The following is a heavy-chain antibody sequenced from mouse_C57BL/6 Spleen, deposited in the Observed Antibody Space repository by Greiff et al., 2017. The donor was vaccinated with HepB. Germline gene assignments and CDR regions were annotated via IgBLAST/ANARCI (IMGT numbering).Heavy chain of an antibody. CDR3: ARSADYYGSSFDY. J-gene: IGHJ2*01. Sequence: QVQLQQSGAELVKPGASVKISCKASGYAFSSYWMNWVKQRPGKGLEWIGQIYPGDGDTNYNGKFKGKATLTADKSSSTAYMQLSSLTSEDSAVYFCARSADYYGSSFDYWGQGTTLTVSS. V-gene: IGHV1-80*01. CDR1: GYAFSSYW. D-gene: IGHD1-1*01. CDR2: IYPGDGDT.